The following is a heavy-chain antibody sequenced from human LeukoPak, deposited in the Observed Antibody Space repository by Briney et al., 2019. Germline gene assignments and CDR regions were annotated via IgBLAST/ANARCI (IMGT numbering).Heavy chain of an antibody. D-gene: IGHD3-22*01. CDR3: TTDPCLLYYYDSSGCGY. CDR1: GFTFSSYA. V-gene: IGHV3-15*01. CDR2: IKSKTDGGTT. J-gene: IGHJ4*02. Sequence: GGSLRLSCAASGFTFSSYAMNWVRQAPGKGLEWVGRIKSKTDGGTTDYAAPVKGRFTISRDDSKNTLYLQMNSLKTEDTAVYYCTTDPCLLYYYDSSGCGYWGQGTLVTVSS.